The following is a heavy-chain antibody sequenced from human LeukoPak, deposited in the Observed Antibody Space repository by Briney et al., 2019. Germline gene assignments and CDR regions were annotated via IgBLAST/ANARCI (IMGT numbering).Heavy chain of an antibody. CDR2: ISGSGGST. CDR3: AKVERVSLTMVRGVIFDY. CDR1: GFTFSSYA. Sequence: TGGSLRLSCAASGFTFSSYAMSWVRQAPGKGLEWVSAISGSGGSTYYADSVKGRFTISRDNSKNTLYLQMNSLRAEDTAVYYCAKVERVSLTMVRGVIFDYWGQGTLVTVSS. V-gene: IGHV3-23*01. J-gene: IGHJ4*02. D-gene: IGHD3-10*01.